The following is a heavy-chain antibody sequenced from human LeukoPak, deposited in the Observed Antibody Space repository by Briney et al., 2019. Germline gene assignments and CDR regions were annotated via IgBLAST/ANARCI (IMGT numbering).Heavy chain of an antibody. CDR1: AGFTFSDYW. Sequence: GGSLRLSCAASAGFTFSDYWMNWVRQAPGKGLEWVAIIKQDGREKLYVDSVKGRFTISRDNAKSSLYLQMNSLRAEDTVVYYCVSGIGWLPDYWGQGTLVTVSS. CDR3: VSGIGWLPDY. J-gene: IGHJ4*02. V-gene: IGHV3-7*03. D-gene: IGHD6-19*01. CDR2: IKQDGREK.